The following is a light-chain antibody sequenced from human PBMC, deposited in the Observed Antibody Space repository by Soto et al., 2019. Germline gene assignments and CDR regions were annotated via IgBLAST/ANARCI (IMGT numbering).Light chain of an antibody. Sequence: QSVLTQTPSASGTPGQRVTISCSGSSSNIGSNYVYWYQQLPGTAPKLLIHRSNQRPSGVPDRFSGSKSGTSASLAISGLLSEDEADYYCAAWDDSLSGRYVFGTGTKVTVL. V-gene: IGLV1-47*01. CDR3: AAWDDSLSGRYV. CDR1: SSNIGSNY. J-gene: IGLJ1*01. CDR2: RSN.